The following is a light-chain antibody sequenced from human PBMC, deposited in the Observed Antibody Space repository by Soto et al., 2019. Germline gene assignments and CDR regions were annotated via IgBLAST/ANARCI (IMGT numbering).Light chain of an antibody. CDR1: QSLLHTNGNNY. CDR3: MQALHASWA. CDR2: VGS. J-gene: IGKJ1*01. Sequence: DIVMTQSPLSLPVTPGEPASISCRSTQSLLHTNGNNYFDWYLQKPGQSPQLLIYVGSNRASGVPGWFCGSGLATYFTRNTSRVEAAGVGGYYCMQALHASWAFGQGTKVDIK. V-gene: IGKV2-28*01.